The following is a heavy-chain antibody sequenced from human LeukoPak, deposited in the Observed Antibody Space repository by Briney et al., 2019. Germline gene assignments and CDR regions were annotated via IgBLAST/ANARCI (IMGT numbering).Heavy chain of an antibody. Sequence: ASVKVSCKASGYTFTSYYMHWVRQAPVQGLEWMGIINPSGGSTSYAQKFQGRVTMTRETSTSTVYMELSSLRSEDTAVYYCERDPHSSSWYDYWGQGTLVTVSS. CDR2: INPSGGST. CDR3: ERDPHSSSWYDY. V-gene: IGHV1-46*01. J-gene: IGHJ4*02. D-gene: IGHD6-13*01. CDR1: GYTFTSYY.